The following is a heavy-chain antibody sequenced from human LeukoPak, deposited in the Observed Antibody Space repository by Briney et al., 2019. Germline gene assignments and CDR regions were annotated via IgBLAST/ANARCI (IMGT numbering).Heavy chain of an antibody. CDR2: IRYDGSNK. V-gene: IGHV3-30*02. D-gene: IGHD2-2*01. CDR3: AKEGGYCSSTSCSTDY. J-gene: IGHJ4*02. Sequence: GGSLRLSCAASGFTFSSYGMHWVRQATGKGLEWVAFIRYDGSNKYYADSVKGRFTISRDNSKNTLYLQMNSLRAEDTAVYYCAKEGGYCSSTSCSTDYWGQGTLVTVSS. CDR1: GFTFSSYG.